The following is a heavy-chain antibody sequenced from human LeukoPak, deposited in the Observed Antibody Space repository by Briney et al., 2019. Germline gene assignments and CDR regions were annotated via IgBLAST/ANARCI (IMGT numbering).Heavy chain of an antibody. J-gene: IGHJ4*01. D-gene: IGHD6-19*01. Sequence: SETLPVTRSVSAGSISSSSYYWGWIRQAPGKGLEWIGSIYYSGSTYYNPSLKSRVTLSVDTSKNQFSLKLSSVTAADTAVYYCARHERRAVEFFDYWGQEPWAPVSS. CDR3: ARHERRAVEFFDY. CDR2: IYYSGST. V-gene: IGHV4-39*01. CDR1: AGSISSSSYY.